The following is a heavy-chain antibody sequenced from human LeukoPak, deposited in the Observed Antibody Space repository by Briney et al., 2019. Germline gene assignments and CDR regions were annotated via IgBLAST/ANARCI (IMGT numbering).Heavy chain of an antibody. V-gene: IGHV3-11*01. J-gene: IGHJ6*03. Sequence: PGGSLRLSCAASGFTFSDYYMSWIRQAPGKGLEWVSYISSSGSTIYYADSVKGRFTISRDNSKNTLYLQMNSLRAEDTAVYYCARNTGSYTGHMDVWGKGTTVTVSS. CDR3: ARNTGSYTGHMDV. CDR1: GFTFSDYY. D-gene: IGHD1-26*01. CDR2: ISSSGSTI.